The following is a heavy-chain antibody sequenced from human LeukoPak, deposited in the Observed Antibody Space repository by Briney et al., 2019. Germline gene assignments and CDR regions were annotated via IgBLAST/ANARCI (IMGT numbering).Heavy chain of an antibody. J-gene: IGHJ4*02. CDR2: ISGSGGST. CDR3: ANTLLGPGDYYDSSGYYTWFDY. V-gene: IGHV3-23*01. CDR1: GFTFSSYW. Sequence: GGSLRLSCAASGFTFSSYWMHWVRQAPGKGLEWVSAISGSGGSTYYADSVKGRFTISRDNSKNTLYLQMNSLRAEDTAVYYCANTLLGPGDYYDSSGYYTWFDYWGQGTLVTVSS. D-gene: IGHD3-22*01.